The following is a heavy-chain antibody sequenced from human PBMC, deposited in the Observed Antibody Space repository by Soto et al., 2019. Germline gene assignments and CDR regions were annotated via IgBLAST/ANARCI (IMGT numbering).Heavy chain of an antibody. Sequence: EVQLVESGGGLVQPGGSLRLCCAASGFIFNNYWMKWVRQGPGKGLEWVADIKQDGTAKYHVDSVKGRFTISRDNAKNSLYLQMNSLRADDTAVYFCARGGWGRYFELWGRGTLVSVSS. V-gene: IGHV3-7*05. D-gene: IGHD1-26*01. CDR1: GFIFNNYW. J-gene: IGHJ2*01. CDR3: ARGGWGRYFEL. CDR2: IKQDGTAK.